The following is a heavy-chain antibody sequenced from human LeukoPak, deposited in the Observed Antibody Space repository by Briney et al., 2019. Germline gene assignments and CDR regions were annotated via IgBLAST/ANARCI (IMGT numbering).Heavy chain of an antibody. J-gene: IGHJ4*02. CDR1: GFTFSSYD. CDR3: ARRADYFDY. Sequence: GRSLRLSCAASGFTFSSYDMHWVRQAPGKGLEWVAVISLDGSNKFYADSVKGRFTISRDNSKNTLYLQVNSLRAEDTAVYYCARRADYFDYWGQGTLVTVSS. V-gene: IGHV3-30*03. CDR2: ISLDGSNK.